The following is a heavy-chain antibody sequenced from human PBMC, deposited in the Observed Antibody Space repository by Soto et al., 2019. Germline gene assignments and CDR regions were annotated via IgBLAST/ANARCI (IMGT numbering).Heavy chain of an antibody. J-gene: IGHJ5*02. V-gene: IGHV4-34*01. CDR2: VNHIGST. CDR1: GGSFSGYY. CDR3: ARTYGSGSYYDWFDP. D-gene: IGHD3-10*01. Sequence: SETLSLTCAVYGGSFSGYYWSWIRQPPGKGLEWIGEVNHIGSTNYNPSLKSRVTISVDTSKNQFSLKVSSVTAADTAVYYCARTYGSGSYYDWFDPRGQGTLVTVSS.